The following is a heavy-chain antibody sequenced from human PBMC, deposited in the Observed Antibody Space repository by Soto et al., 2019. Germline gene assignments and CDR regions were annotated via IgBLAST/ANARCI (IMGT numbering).Heavy chain of an antibody. V-gene: IGHV4-59*01. J-gene: IGHJ4*02. Sequence: SETLSLTCTVSGGSISSYYWSWIRQPPGKGLEWIGDIYYSGSTNYNPSLKSRVTISVDTSKNQFSLKLSSVTAADTAVYYCARVLEDNVLTGYSYYFDYWGQGTPVTVSS. CDR2: IYYSGST. D-gene: IGHD2-8*01. CDR1: GGSISSYY. CDR3: ARVLEDNVLTGYSYYFDY.